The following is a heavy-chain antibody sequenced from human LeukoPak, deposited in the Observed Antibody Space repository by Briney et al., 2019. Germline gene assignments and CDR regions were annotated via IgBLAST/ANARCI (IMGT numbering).Heavy chain of an antibody. V-gene: IGHV4-34*01. CDR2: INHSGST. Sequence: SETLSLTCAVYGGSFSGYYWSWIRQPPGKGLEWIGEINHSGSTNYNPSLKSRVTISVDTSKNQFSLKLSSVTAADTAVYYCARAAWYSSGWLDYWGKGTRVTVSS. CDR3: ARAAWYSSGWLDY. CDR1: GGSFSGYY. J-gene: IGHJ4*02. D-gene: IGHD6-19*01.